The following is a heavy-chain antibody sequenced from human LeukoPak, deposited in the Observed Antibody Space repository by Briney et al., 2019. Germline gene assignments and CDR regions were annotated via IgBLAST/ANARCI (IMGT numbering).Heavy chain of an antibody. V-gene: IGHV5-51*01. CDR1: GYSFTNYW. D-gene: IGHD3-10*01. Sequence: ESLKTSRKCPGYSFTNYWIGWVRQMPGKGLEWVGMNQPGYSDNRFSPSFQGQVAMSADKSISTAYLQWSSLKVSDTAIYYGARRMYYYGSGSYSYFDYWGQGTLVTVSS. J-gene: IGHJ4*02. CDR2: NQPGYSDN. CDR3: ARRMYYYGSGSYSYFDY.